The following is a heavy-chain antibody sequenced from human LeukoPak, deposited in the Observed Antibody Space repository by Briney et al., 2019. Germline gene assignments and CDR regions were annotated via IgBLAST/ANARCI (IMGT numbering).Heavy chain of an antibody. Sequence: ASVKVSCKASGYTFTSYDTNWVRQATGQGLEWMGWMNPNSGNTGYAQKFQGRVTITRNTSISTAYMELSSLRSEDTAVYYCARALRQQLVKGRGARNYYYYMDVWGKGTTVTVSS. D-gene: IGHD6-13*01. V-gene: IGHV1-8*03. CDR1: GYTFTSYD. CDR2: MNPNSGNT. J-gene: IGHJ6*03. CDR3: ARALRQQLVKGRGARNYYYYMDV.